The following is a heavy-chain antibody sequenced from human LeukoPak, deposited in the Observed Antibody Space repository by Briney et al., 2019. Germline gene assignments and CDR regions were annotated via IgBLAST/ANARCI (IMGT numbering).Heavy chain of an antibody. J-gene: IGHJ4*02. CDR3: ANRHSSGWSYYFDY. CDR1: GFTFSDSA. CDR2: ISGSGGGT. Sequence: GGSLRLSCAASGFTFSDSAMCWVRQAPGKGLEWVPTISGSGGGTYYADSVKGRFTISRDNSKNTLYLQMNSLRAEDTAVYYCANRHSSGWSYYFDYWGQGTLVTVSS. V-gene: IGHV3-23*01. D-gene: IGHD6-19*01.